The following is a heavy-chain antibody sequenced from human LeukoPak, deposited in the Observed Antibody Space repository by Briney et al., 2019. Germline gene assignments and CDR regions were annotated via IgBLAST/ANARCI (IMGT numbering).Heavy chain of an antibody. V-gene: IGHV3-30*18. CDR1: GFTFSSYG. Sequence: GRFLRLSCAASGFTFSSYGMHWVRQAPGKGLEWVAVISYDGSNKYYADSVKGRFTISRDNSKNTLYLQMNSLRAEDTAVYYCAKVGGATYISRGWFDPWGQGTLVTVSS. CDR2: ISYDGSNK. CDR3: AKVGGATYISRGWFDP. D-gene: IGHD1-26*01. J-gene: IGHJ5*02.